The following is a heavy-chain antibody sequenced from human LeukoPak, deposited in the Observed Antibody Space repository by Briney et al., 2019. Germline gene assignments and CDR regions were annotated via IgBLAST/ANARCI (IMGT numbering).Heavy chain of an antibody. V-gene: IGHV3-23*01. Sequence: GGSLRLSCAASGFTFSSYAMSWVRQAPGKGLEWVLAISGSGGSTYYADSVKGRFTISRDNSKNTLYLQMNSLRAEDTAVYYCAAYYDYVWGSYRLYYWGQGTLVTVSS. CDR1: GFTFSSYA. J-gene: IGHJ4*02. CDR2: ISGSGGST. CDR3: AAYYDYVWGSYRLYY. D-gene: IGHD3-16*02.